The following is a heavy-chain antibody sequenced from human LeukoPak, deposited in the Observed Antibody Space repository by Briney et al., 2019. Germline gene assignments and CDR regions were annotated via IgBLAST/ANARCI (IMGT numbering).Heavy chain of an antibody. CDR3: ARGYSSGWYYFDY. Sequence: HPGGSLRLSCAASGFTFSSYAMHWVRQDPGKGLEWVAVISYDGSNKYYADSVKGRFTISRDNSKNTLYLQMNSLRAEDTAVYYCARGYSSGWYYFDYWGQGTLVTVSS. D-gene: IGHD6-19*01. V-gene: IGHV3-30*04. CDR1: GFTFSSYA. J-gene: IGHJ4*02. CDR2: ISYDGSNK.